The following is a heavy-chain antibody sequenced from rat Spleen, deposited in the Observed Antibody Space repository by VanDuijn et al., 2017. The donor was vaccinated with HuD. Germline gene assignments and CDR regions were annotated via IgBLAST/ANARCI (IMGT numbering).Heavy chain of an antibody. V-gene: IGHV5-29*01. CDR1: GFTFSSYW. CDR2: ISYDGSST. Sequence: EVQLVETGGGLVQPGRSLKLSCVASGFTFSSYWMYWIRQAPTKGLEWVATISYDGSSTYYRDSVKGRFTISRDNAKRTLYLQMDSLRSEDTATYYCARNYYDGSYFDYWGQGVMVTVSS. J-gene: IGHJ2*01. D-gene: IGHD1-12*02. CDR3: ARNYYDGSYFDY.